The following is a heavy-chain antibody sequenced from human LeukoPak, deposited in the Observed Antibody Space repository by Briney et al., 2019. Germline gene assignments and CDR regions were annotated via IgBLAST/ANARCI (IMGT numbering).Heavy chain of an antibody. Sequence: SETPSLTCTVSGGSISGYYWGWIRQPPGKGLEWIGFISYSGSTNYNPSLKSRVTISVDTSKNQFSLKLRSVTAADTAVYYCAKQASCSSATCNPFDYWGQGTLVTVSS. J-gene: IGHJ4*02. V-gene: IGHV4-59*08. D-gene: IGHD2-2*01. CDR1: GGSISGYY. CDR2: ISYSGST. CDR3: AKQASCSSATCNPFDY.